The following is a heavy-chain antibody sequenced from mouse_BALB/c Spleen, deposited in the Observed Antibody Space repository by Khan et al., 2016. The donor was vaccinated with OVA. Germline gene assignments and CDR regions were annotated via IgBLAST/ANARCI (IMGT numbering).Heavy chain of an antibody. D-gene: IGHD2-2*01. CDR3: ARAYYGNDYYAMDY. Sequence: EVELVESGGDLVKPGGSLKVSCAASGFTFSSYGMSWVRQTPDKRLEWVATISSGGGYTYFPDSVKGRFTISRDNAKNTLYLQMTSLKSEDTAMYYGARAYYGNDYYAMDYWGQGTSVTVSS. V-gene: IGHV5-6*01. CDR2: ISSGGGYT. J-gene: IGHJ4*01. CDR1: GFTFSSYG.